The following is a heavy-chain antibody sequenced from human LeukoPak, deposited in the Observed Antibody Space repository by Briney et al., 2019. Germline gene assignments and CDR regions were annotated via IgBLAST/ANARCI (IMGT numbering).Heavy chain of an antibody. Sequence: RSGGSLRLSCAASGFTFSSYWMSWVRQAPGKGLEWVANIKQDGSEKYYVDSVKGRFTISRDNAKNSLYLQMNSLRAEDTAVYYCARDLGYCSGGSCPGNWFDPWGQGNLVTVSS. D-gene: IGHD2-15*01. CDR2: IKQDGSEK. V-gene: IGHV3-7*01. CDR1: GFTFSSYW. CDR3: ARDLGYCSGGSCPGNWFDP. J-gene: IGHJ5*02.